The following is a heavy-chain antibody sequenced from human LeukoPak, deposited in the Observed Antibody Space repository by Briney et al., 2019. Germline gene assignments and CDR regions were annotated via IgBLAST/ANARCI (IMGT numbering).Heavy chain of an antibody. CDR1: GGSISSGGYS. D-gene: IGHD3-22*01. CDR3: ARGKVTYYYDSSGYSPDAFDI. CDR2: IYHSGST. Sequence: SETLSLTCAVSGGSISSGGYSWSWIRQPPGKGLEWIGYIYHSGSTYYNPSLKSRVTISVDRSKNRFSLKLSSVTAADTAVYYCARGKVTYYYDSSGYSPDAFDIWAKGQWSPSLQ. J-gene: IGHJ3*02. V-gene: IGHV4-30-2*01.